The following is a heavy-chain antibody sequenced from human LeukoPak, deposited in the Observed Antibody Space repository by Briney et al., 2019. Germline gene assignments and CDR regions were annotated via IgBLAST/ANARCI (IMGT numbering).Heavy chain of an antibody. CDR1: GVIFSSYA. CDR2: ISWNSGSI. CDR3: AKEAVTPMYYFDY. D-gene: IGHD4-17*01. J-gene: IGHJ4*02. V-gene: IGHV3-9*01. Sequence: GGSLRLSCAASGVIFSSYAMHWVRQAPGKGLEWVSGISWNSGSIGYADSVKGRFTISRDNAKNSLYLQMNSLRAEDTALYYCAKEAVTPMYYFDYWGQGTLVTVSS.